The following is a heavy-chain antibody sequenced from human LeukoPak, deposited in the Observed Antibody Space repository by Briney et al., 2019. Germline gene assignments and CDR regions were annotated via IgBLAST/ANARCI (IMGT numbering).Heavy chain of an antibody. Sequence: PSETLSLTCAVYGGSFSGYYWSWIREPPGKGLEWIGEINHSGSTNYNPSLKSRVTISVDTSKNQFSLKLSSVTAADTAVYYCARRLWFGALGGMYVWGQGTMVTVSS. CDR1: GGSFSGYY. CDR3: ARRLWFGALGGMYV. J-gene: IGHJ6*02. D-gene: IGHD3-10*01. V-gene: IGHV4-34*01. CDR2: INHSGST.